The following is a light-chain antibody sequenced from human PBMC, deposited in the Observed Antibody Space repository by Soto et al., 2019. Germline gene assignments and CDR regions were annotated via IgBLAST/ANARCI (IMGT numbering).Light chain of an antibody. V-gene: IGLV2-8*01. J-gene: IGLJ2*01. CDR2: EVS. Sequence: QSVLTQPPSASGSPGQSVTISCTGTSSDVGGYNYVSWYQQHPGKAPKLMIYEVSKRPSGVPGRFSGSKSGNTASLTVSGLQAEDEADYYCSSYAGSNMVVFGGGTQLTVL. CDR3: SSYAGSNMVV. CDR1: SSDVGGYNY.